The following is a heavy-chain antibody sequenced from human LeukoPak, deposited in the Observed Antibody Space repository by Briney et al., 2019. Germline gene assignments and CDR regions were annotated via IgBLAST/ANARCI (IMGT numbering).Heavy chain of an antibody. CDR3: ARDQGGSFDY. CDR2: IIPIFGTA. CDR1: GGTFSSYA. Sequence: SVKVSCKASGGTFSSYAISWVRQAPGQGLEWTVGIIPIFGTANYAQKFQGRVTITTDESTSTAYMELSSLGSEDTAVYYCARDQGGSFDYWGQGTLVTVSS. V-gene: IGHV1-69*05. J-gene: IGHJ4*02. D-gene: IGHD3-16*01.